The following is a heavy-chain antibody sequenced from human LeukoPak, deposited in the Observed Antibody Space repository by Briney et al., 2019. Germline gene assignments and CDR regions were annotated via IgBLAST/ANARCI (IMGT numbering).Heavy chain of an antibody. J-gene: IGHJ4*02. CDR3: ARANFLYCSSSTCLFDY. CDR1: GYTFTDYY. CDR2: INPNDGDT. V-gene: IGHV1-2*02. Sequence: GASVKVSCKASGYTFTDYYMHWVRQAPGQGFEWMGWINPNDGDTNYARKFQGRVTMTRDTSISTAYMEVSRLRSDDTAVYYCARANFLYCSSSTCLFDYWGQGTLVTVSS. D-gene: IGHD2-2*01.